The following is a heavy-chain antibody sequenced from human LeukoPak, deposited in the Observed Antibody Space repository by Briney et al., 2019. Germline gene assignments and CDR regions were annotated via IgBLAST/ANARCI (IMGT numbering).Heavy chain of an antibody. V-gene: IGHV1-8*01. CDR2: MNPNSGNT. J-gene: IGHJ4*02. CDR3: ARGSSHTILGVVILYYFDY. D-gene: IGHD3-3*01. CDR1: GYTFTSYD. Sequence: GASVKVSCKASGYTFTSYDINWVRQATGQGLEWMGWMNPNSGNTGYAQKFQGRVTMTRNTSISTAYMELISLRSEDTAVYYCARGSSHTILGVVILYYFDYWGQGTLVTVSS.